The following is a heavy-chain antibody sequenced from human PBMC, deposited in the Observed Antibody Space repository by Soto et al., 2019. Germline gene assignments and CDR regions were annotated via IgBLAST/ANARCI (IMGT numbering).Heavy chain of an antibody. CDR2: IYYSGST. J-gene: IGHJ4*02. V-gene: IGHV4-30-4*01. D-gene: IGHD6-13*01. CDR3: ARGGGQQLTPYEY. CDR1: GVSISSGDYY. Sequence: QVQLQESGPGLVKPSQTLSLTCTVSGVSISSGDYYWSWIRQSPGKGLEWIGQIYYSGSTYYNPSLMSRVTISVDTSKNQCSLKLSSVTAADSAVYYCARGGGQQLTPYEYWGQGTLVTVSS.